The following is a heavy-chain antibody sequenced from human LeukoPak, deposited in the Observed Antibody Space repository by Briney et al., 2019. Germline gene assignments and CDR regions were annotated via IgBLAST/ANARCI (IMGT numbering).Heavy chain of an antibody. CDR1: GYALTELS. Sequence: ASVKVSFKVSGYALTELSMHWVRQAPGKGLEWMGGFEPEDGETIYAQKFQGRVTMTEDTSTDTAYMELSSLRSEDTAVYYCATGSPIYSSSSGDYYYYYMDVWGKGTTVTVSS. D-gene: IGHD6-6*01. V-gene: IGHV1-24*01. CDR2: FEPEDGET. CDR3: ATGSPIYSSSSGDYYYYYMDV. J-gene: IGHJ6*03.